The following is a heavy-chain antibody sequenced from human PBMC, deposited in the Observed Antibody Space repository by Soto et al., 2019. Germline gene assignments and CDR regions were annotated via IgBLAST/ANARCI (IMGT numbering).Heavy chain of an antibody. V-gene: IGHV3-66*01. Sequence: GGSLRLSCAASGFTVSSNYMSWVRQAPGKGLEWVSVIYSGGSTYYADSVKGRFTIPRDNSKNTLYLQMNSLRAEDTAVYYWARDLAVAGHYYYYYMDVWGKGTTVTVSS. D-gene: IGHD6-19*01. J-gene: IGHJ6*03. CDR2: IYSGGST. CDR3: ARDLAVAGHYYYYYMDV. CDR1: GFTVSSNY.